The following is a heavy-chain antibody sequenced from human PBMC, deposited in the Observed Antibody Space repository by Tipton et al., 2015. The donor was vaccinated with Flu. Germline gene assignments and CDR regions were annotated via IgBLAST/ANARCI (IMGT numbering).Heavy chain of an antibody. CDR3: ARHGDMSGYSFDY. V-gene: IGHV5-51*01. D-gene: IGHD3-3*01. Sequence: YSPSFEGQVTISADRSISTAYLQWSSLKASDTAMYYCARHGDMSGYSFDYWGQGTLVTASS. J-gene: IGHJ4*02.